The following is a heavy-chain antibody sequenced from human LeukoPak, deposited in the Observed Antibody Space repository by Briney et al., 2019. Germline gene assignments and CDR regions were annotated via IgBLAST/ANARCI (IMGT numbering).Heavy chain of an antibody. J-gene: IGHJ2*01. CDR1: GGSFSGYS. Sequence: SETLSLTCAVYGGSFSGYSWTWIRQPPGKGLEWIGEMSHSGYPNYNPSLKSRVTISVDTSKNQFSLKLSSVTAADTAVYYCARDPASSGWFSGWYFDLWGRGTLVTVSS. CDR3: ARDPASSGWFSGWYFDL. CDR2: MSHSGYP. D-gene: IGHD6-19*01. V-gene: IGHV4-34*01.